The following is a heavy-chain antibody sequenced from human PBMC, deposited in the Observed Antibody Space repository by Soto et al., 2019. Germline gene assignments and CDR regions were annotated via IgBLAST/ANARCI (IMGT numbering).Heavy chain of an antibody. D-gene: IGHD3-16*02. V-gene: IGHV1-45*02. J-gene: IGHJ4*02. CDR1: GYTFTYRY. CDR2: ITPFNGNT. CDR3: AIGANLALGILTEIGLGELSFFY. Sequence: SVKVSCKASGYTFTYRYLHWVRQAPGQALEWMGWITPFNGNTNYAQKFQDRVTITRDRSMSTAYMELSSLRSEDTAMYYCAIGANLALGILTEIGLGELSFFYWGQGTLVTVSS.